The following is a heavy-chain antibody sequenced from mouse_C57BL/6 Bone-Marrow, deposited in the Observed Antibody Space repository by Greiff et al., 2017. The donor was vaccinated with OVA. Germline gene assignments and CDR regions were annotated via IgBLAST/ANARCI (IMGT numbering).Heavy chain of an antibody. Sequence: QVQLQQSGAELARPGASVKLSCKASGYTFTSYGISWVKQRTGQGLEWIGEIYPRSGNTYYNEKFKGKATLTADKSSSTAYMELRSLTSEDSAVYFCARSRYYGSSYDAMDYWGQGTSVTVSS. CDR2: IYPRSGNT. CDR3: ARSRYYGSSYDAMDY. J-gene: IGHJ4*01. V-gene: IGHV1-81*01. D-gene: IGHD1-1*01. CDR1: GYTFTSYG.